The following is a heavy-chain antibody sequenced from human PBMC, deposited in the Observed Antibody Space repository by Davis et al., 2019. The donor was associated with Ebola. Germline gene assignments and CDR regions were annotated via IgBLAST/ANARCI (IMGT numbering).Heavy chain of an antibody. D-gene: IGHD6-13*01. CDR2: IYHSGST. CDR1: GGSISSSNW. CDR3: ARDLGYSSSWYSWFDP. J-gene: IGHJ5*02. V-gene: IGHV4-4*02. Sequence: GSLRLSCAVSGGSISSSNWWSWVRQPPGKGLEWIGEIYHSGSTNYNPSLKSRVTISVDKSKNQFSLKLSSVTAADTAVYYCARDLGYSSSWYSWFDPWGQGTLVTVSS.